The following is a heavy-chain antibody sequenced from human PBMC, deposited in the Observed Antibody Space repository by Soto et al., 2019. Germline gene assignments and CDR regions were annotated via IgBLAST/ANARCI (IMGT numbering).Heavy chain of an antibody. J-gene: IGHJ4*02. CDR2: ISGSGGST. D-gene: IGHD2-2*01. CDR1: GFTFSTYA. V-gene: IGHV3-23*01. CDR3: AKGKYTDIVVVPAATYFDY. Sequence: GRSLRLSCAPSGFTFSTYAMSWVRQAPGKGLEWVSGISGSGGSTYYADSVKGRFTISRDNSKNTLYLQMNSLRAEDTAVYYCAKGKYTDIVVVPAATYFDYWGQGTLVTVSS.